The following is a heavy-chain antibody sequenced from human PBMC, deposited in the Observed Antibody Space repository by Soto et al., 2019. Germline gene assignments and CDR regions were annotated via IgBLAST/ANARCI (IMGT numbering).Heavy chain of an antibody. J-gene: IGHJ4*02. V-gene: IGHV1-46*03. CDR2: INPRSGKT. Sequence: VQLVQSGAEVKRPGASVKISCKASGDTLSTYYMHWARQAPGQGLEWMGIINPRSGKTNYPQKFQGRVTMTRDTSTTTFYMELSTLRSEDTAMYYCARGVGYSDSSGYPFDYWGQGTLVTVSS. CDR3: ARGVGYSDSSGYPFDY. CDR1: GDTLSTYY. D-gene: IGHD3-22*01.